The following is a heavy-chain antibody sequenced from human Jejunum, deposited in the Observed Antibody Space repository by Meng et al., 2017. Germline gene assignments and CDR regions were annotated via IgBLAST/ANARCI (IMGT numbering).Heavy chain of an antibody. CDR2: IHPSGST. J-gene: IGHJ4*02. CDR1: GGSSSGFY. Sequence: QVQLKQWGAGLFKPSETLSLTCAVYGGSSSGFYLSWIRQPPGKGLEWIGEIHPSGSTDYNPSLKSRLTISLDTSKNQFSLSLNSATAADTGIYYCTRGTDRAKSGDYWGQGTLVTVSS. V-gene: IGHV4-34*01. D-gene: IGHD1-14*01. CDR3: TRGTDRAKSGDY.